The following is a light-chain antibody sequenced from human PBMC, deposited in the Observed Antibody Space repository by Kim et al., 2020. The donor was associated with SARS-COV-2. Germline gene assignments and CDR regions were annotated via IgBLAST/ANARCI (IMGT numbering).Light chain of an antibody. V-gene: IGLV2-14*03. Sequence: PGQSITISCTGTSSDVGGYNYGSWYQQEPGKAPILIIYDVSNRPSGVSNRCSSSKSGTTAALTISRLQDEDESDYFCSSYTSSAWVFGGGTQLTVL. CDR3: SSYTSSAWV. CDR2: DVS. CDR1: SSDVGGYNY. J-gene: IGLJ3*02.